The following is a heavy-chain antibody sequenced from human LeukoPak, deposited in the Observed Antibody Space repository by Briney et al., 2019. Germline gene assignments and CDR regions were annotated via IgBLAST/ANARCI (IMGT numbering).Heavy chain of an antibody. CDR2: IYSGGSK. J-gene: IGHJ5*01. Sequence: PGGSLRLSCAASGFTFSSYSMNWVRQAPGKGLEWVSVIYSGGSKYYADSVKVRFTISRDNSKNTVYLQMDDLRPEDTAVYYCARENVGFGSWFDSWGQGTLVAVSS. CDR1: GFTFSSYS. CDR3: ARENVGFGSWFDS. D-gene: IGHD3-10*01. V-gene: IGHV3-53*01.